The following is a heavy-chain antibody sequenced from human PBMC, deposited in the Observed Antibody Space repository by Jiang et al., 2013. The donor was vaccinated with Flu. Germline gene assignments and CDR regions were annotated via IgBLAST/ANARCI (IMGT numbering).Heavy chain of an antibody. CDR3: ARDEIVVVPAARRGRERKTDY. CDR2: IIPILGIA. CDR1: GGTFSSYT. J-gene: IGHJ4*02. V-gene: IGHV1-69*04. D-gene: IGHD2-2*01. Sequence: GAEVKKPGSSVKVSCKASGGTFSSYTISWVRQAPGQGLEWMGRIIPILGIANYAQKFQGRVTITADKSTSTAYMELSSLRSEDTAVYYCARDEIVVVPAARRGRERKTDYWGQGTLVTVSS.